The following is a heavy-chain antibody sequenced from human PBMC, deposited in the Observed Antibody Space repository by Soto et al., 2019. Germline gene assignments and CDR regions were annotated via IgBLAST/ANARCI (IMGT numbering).Heavy chain of an antibody. D-gene: IGHD1-26*01. V-gene: IGHV1-18*01. Sequence: ASVKVSCKASGYTFTSYGISWVRQAPGQGLEWMGWISGYNGNTNYAQKLQGRVTMTTDTSTSTAYMELRSLRSDDTAVYYCARGGSGSAGKEPSGQHWWFDPWGQGSLVPVAS. CDR3: ARGGSGSAGKEPSGQHWWFDP. CDR2: ISGYNGNT. CDR1: GYTFTSYG. J-gene: IGHJ5*02.